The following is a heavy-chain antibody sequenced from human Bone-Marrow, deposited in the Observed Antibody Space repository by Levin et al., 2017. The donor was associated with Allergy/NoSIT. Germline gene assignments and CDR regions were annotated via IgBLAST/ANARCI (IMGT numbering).Heavy chain of an antibody. D-gene: IGHD1-26*01. CDR3: AGEGRPGET. J-gene: IGHJ1*01. V-gene: IGHV3-48*03. CDR2: ISGSGFTI. CDR1: GFTFSDYE. Sequence: GESLKISCVVSGFTFSDYEVSWVRQAPGKGLEWISYISGSGFTIHYADSVKGRFTISRDNAQNSAYLQMNRLRVYDTAVYYCAGEGRPGETWGQGTLVSVSS.